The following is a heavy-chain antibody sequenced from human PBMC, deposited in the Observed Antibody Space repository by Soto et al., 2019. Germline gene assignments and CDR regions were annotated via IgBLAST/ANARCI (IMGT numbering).Heavy chain of an antibody. CDR2: ISSTGTTA. CDR1: GFTFSDVA. CDR3: AEGGYALGH. D-gene: IGHD5-12*01. V-gene: IGHV3-11*01. Sequence: QLQLVESGGGLVKPGGSLTLSCEVSGFTFSDVAMTWIRQAPGKGLEWVSYISSTGTTAYYAASVKGRFTISRDNAKKSLYLQMNSLNVEDTAVYYCAEGGYALGHWGQGTLVTVSS. J-gene: IGHJ1*01.